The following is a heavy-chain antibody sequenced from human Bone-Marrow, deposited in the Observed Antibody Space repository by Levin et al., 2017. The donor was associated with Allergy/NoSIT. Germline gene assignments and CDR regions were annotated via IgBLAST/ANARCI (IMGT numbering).Heavy chain of an antibody. CDR2: ISYDGSNK. CDR1: GFTFSSYG. D-gene: IGHD3-16*01. V-gene: IGHV3-30*18. Sequence: PGGSLRLSCAASGFTFSSYGMHWVRQAPGPGLEWVAVISYDGSNKYYADSVKGRFTISRDNSKNTLYLQMNSLRAEDTAVYYCAKDPILLRPPVRNWFDPWGQGTLVTVSS. J-gene: IGHJ5*02. CDR3: AKDPILLRPPVRNWFDP.